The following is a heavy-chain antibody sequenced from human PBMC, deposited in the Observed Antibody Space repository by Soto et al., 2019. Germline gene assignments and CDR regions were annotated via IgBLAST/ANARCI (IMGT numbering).Heavy chain of an antibody. CDR2: TEPDTNKK. Sequence: PGGALRLSCAASGFTFSTSWMNWVRQAPGKGLEWVASTEPDTNKKYYVDSVKGRFTISRDDAKSSLYLQMNSLRVEDTAIYYCARDRGYNCFDLWGQGT. J-gene: IGHJ5*02. CDR3: ARDRGYNCFDL. V-gene: IGHV3-7*01. CDR1: GFTFSTSW.